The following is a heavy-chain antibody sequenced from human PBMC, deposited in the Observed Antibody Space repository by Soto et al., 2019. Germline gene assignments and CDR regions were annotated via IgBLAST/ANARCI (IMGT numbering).Heavy chain of an antibody. CDR3: ATLATAIGSNWFDP. D-gene: IGHD2-2*02. Sequence: GGSLRLSCAASGFTFSSYAMHWVRQAPGKGLEWVAVISYDGSNKYYADSVKGRFTISRDNSENTLYLQMNSLRAEDTAVYYCATLATAIGSNWFDPWGQGTLVTVSS. CDR2: ISYDGSNK. CDR1: GFTFSSYA. V-gene: IGHV3-30-3*01. J-gene: IGHJ5*02.